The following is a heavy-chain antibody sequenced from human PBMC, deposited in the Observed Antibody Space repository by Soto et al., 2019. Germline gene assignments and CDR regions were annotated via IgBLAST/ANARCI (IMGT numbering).Heavy chain of an antibody. Sequence: GGSLRLSCAASGFTFSSYGMHWVRQAPGKGLEWVAVIWYDGSNKYYADSVKGRFTISRDNSKNTLYLQMNSLRAEDTAVYYCARGEHIAKGDAFDIWGQGTMVTVSS. J-gene: IGHJ3*02. V-gene: IGHV3-33*01. D-gene: IGHD2-21*01. CDR1: GFTFSSYG. CDR2: IWYDGSNK. CDR3: ARGEHIAKGDAFDI.